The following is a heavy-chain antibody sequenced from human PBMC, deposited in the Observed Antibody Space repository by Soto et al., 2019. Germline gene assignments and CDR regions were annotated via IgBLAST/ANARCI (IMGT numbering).Heavy chain of an antibody. Sequence: SQTLSLTCDISGDSVSSNSAAWNWIRQTPSRGLEWLGRTYYKSKWYYDYAVSVKSRIIVNPDTSKNQFSLHLNSVTPEDTAVYYCARGSWDDFSRHSYMDVWGKGTTVTVSS. CDR3: ARGSWDDFSRHSYMDV. J-gene: IGHJ6*03. D-gene: IGHD1-1*01. CDR2: TYYKSKWYY. CDR1: GDSVSSNSAA. V-gene: IGHV6-1*01.